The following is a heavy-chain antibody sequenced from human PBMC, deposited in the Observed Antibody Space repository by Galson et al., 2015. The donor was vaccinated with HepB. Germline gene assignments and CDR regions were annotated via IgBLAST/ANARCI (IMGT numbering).Heavy chain of an antibody. J-gene: IGHJ4*02. CDR3: ARVCYCSSTSCKPLDY. V-gene: IGHV1-2*02. Sequence: SVKVSCKASGYTFTGYYMHWVRQAPGQGLEWMGWINPNSGGTNYAQKFQGRVTMTRDTSISTAYMELSRLRSDDTAVYYCARVCYCSSTSCKPLDYWGQGTLVTVSS. CDR2: INPNSGGT. CDR1: GYTFTGYY. D-gene: IGHD2-2*01.